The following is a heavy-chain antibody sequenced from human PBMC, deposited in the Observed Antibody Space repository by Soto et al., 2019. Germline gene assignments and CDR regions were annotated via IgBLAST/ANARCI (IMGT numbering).Heavy chain of an antibody. J-gene: IGHJ5*02. Sequence: GGSLRLSCAASGFTVGITYMTWVRQIPGKGLEWVSIIYSDGYTYYADSVKGRFTISRDTSKNTLYLQMSSLRAEDTAVYYCARDLHDYVSFRFDPWGQGTLVTVSS. CDR2: IYSDGYT. CDR3: ARDLHDYVSFRFDP. D-gene: IGHD3-16*01. V-gene: IGHV3-66*01. CDR1: GFTVGITY.